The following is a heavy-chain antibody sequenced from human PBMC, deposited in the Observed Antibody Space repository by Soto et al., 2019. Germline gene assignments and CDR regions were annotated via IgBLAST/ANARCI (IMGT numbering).Heavy chain of an antibody. J-gene: IGHJ6*02. D-gene: IGHD3-9*01. V-gene: IGHV3-48*01. CDR3: VRCPADWFPRLGNGMDV. CDR2: ISSSSSTI. Sequence: PGGSLRLSCAASGFTFSSSSMNWAGQAPGKGREWVSYISSSSSTIYYADSVKGRFTISRDNAKNSLYPQMNSLRAKDTAVYSCVRCPADWFPRLGNGMDVWGQGTTVTVSS. CDR1: GFTFSSSS.